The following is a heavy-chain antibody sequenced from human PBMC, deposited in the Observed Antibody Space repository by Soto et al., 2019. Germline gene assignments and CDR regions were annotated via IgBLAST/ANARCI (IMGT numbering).Heavy chain of an antibody. V-gene: IGHV3-23*01. CDR3: AKDLRGGAYSYGPTNFDY. Sequence: GGSLRLSCAASGFTFSSYAMSWVRQAPGKGLEWVSAISGSGGSTYYADSVKGRFTISRDNSKNTLYLQMNSLRAEDTAVYYCAKDLRGGAYSYGPTNFDYWGQGTLVTVSS. D-gene: IGHD5-18*01. CDR2: ISGSGGST. J-gene: IGHJ4*02. CDR1: GFTFSSYA.